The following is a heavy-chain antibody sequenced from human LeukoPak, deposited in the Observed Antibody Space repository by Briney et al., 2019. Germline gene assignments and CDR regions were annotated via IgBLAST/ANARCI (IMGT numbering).Heavy chain of an antibody. Sequence: GGSLRLSCAASGFTFSDYYMSWIRQARGKGLEWVSYISTSCSTRYYADSVKGRFTISRDNAKNSLYLQMNSLRAEDTAVYYCASQQDYGDYYFDHWGQGTPVTVSS. CDR1: GFTFSDYY. V-gene: IGHV3-11*04. J-gene: IGHJ4*02. CDR2: ISTSCSTR. D-gene: IGHD4-17*01. CDR3: ASQQDYGDYYFDH.